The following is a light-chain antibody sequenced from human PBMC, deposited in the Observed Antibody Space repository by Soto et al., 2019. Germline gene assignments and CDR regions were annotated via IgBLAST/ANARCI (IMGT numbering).Light chain of an antibody. CDR3: LQDSNYPWT. CDR2: AAS. CDR1: QGIRDD. Sequence: AIQLTQSPSSLSASVGARVTITCRASQGIRDDLAWFQQKPGKAPNLLIYAASDLHTGVPSRFRGSGSGTDFTRTITNLQAEDFATYYCLQDSNYPWTFGKGTRVETK. V-gene: IGKV1-6*01. J-gene: IGKJ1*01.